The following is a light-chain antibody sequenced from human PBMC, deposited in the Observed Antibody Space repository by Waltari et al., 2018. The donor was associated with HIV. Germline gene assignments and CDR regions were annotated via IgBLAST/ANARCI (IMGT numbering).Light chain of an antibody. CDR2: DVN. J-gene: IGLJ1*01. CDR1: NSNIGRHNC. CDR3: CSFAGDKDSQISKYV. Sequence: QSALTQPASVSGTLGQSVTISCTGTNSNIGRHNCVAWYQHQPGKVPELLIFDVNKRPSVVSSRFFGAKSGNTASLTISRLQTDDEAAYYCCSFAGDKDSQISKYVFGTGTTVTVL. V-gene: IGLV2-23*02.